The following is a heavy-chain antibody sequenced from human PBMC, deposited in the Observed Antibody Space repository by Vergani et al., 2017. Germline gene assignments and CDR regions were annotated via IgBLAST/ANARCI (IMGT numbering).Heavy chain of an antibody. CDR2: VYPEDGEK. CDR1: GYTFTDYY. J-gene: IGHJ4*02. V-gene: IGHV1-69-2*01. Sequence: EVQLVQSGAEVKKPGATVKISCKVSGYTFTDYYMNWVQQAPGKGLEWMGLVYPEDGEKKYADKFQGRVTITADTSTATAYMEMSSLRSEDTAVYYCNRGGQQLVDYWGQGTLVTVSS. CDR3: NRGGQQLVDY. D-gene: IGHD6-13*01.